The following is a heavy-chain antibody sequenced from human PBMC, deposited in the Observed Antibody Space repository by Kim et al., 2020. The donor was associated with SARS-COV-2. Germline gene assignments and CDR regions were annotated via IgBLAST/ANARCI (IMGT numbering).Heavy chain of an antibody. Sequence: SETLSLTCTVSGGSISSSSYYWGWIRQPPGKGLEWIGSIYYSGSTYYNPSLKSRVTISVDTSKNQFSLKLSSVTAADTAVYYCARRAVADPFDYWGQGTLVTVSS. V-gene: IGHV4-39*01. CDR1: GGSISSSSYY. J-gene: IGHJ4*02. D-gene: IGHD6-19*01. CDR2: IYYSGST. CDR3: ARRAVADPFDY.